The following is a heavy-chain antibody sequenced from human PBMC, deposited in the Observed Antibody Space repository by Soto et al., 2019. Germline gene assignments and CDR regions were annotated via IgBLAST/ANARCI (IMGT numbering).Heavy chain of an antibody. CDR3: VRDLGIAAPGTLGYYYGMDV. J-gene: IGHJ6*01. CDR1: GYRFTSYG. Sequence: ASVKVSCKASGYRFTSYGISWVGPAPGQGLEWMAWINHYNDNTNYAQKLQGRVTVTTDTSTSTAYMELRSLRSDDTAVYYCVRDLGIAAPGTLGYYYGMDVW. CDR2: INHYNDNT. D-gene: IGHD6-13*01. V-gene: IGHV1-18*04.